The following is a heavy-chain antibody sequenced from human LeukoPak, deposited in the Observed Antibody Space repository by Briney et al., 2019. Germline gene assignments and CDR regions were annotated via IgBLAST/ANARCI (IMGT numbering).Heavy chain of an antibody. Sequence: PGGSLRLSCAASGLTFSSYWMHWVRQAPGKGLVWVSRINSDGSSTSYADSVKGRFTISRDNAKNTVYLQMNSLRAEDTAVYYCARGYSNNGGYYMDVWGKGTTVTVSS. CDR1: GLTFSSYW. J-gene: IGHJ6*03. CDR3: ARGYSNNGGYYMDV. CDR2: INSDGSST. V-gene: IGHV3-74*01. D-gene: IGHD1-26*01.